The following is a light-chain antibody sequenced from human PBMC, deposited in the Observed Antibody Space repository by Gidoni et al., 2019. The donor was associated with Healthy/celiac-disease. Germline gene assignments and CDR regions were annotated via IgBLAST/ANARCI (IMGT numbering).Light chain of an antibody. Sequence: DIQMTQSPSSLSASVCQASQSISSYLNWYQQKPGKAPKLLIYAASSLQSGVPSRFSGSGSGTDFTLTISSLQPEDFATYYCQQSYSTLGTFGQGTKVEIK. CDR3: QQSYSTLGT. CDR1: QSISSY. CDR2: AAS. J-gene: IGKJ1*01. V-gene: IGKV1-39*01.